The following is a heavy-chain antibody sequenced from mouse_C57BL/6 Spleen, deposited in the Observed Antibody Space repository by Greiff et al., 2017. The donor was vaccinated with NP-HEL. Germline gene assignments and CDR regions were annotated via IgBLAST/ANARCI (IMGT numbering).Heavy chain of an antibody. J-gene: IGHJ1*03. CDR1: GYTFTDYY. CDR3: ARNYGSTYWYFDV. Sequence: VQLQQPGAELVMPGASVKLSCKASGYTFTDYYINWVKQRPGQGLEWIGWIFPGSGSTYYNEKFKGKATLTVDKSSSTAYMLLSSLTSEDSAVYFCARNYGSTYWYFDVWGTGTTVTVSS. CDR2: IFPGSGST. V-gene: IGHV1-75*01. D-gene: IGHD1-1*01.